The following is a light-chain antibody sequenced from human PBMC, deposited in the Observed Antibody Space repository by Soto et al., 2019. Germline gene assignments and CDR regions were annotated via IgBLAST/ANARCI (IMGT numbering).Light chain of an antibody. Sequence: EIVMTQSPATLSVSPGESATLSCRASQSVSSNLAWYQQKPGQAPRLLMYGASTRATGIPDRFSGSGSGVEFTLTISSLQSEDLAVYYCQQYNNWPRTFGQGTKVEIK. CDR2: GAS. CDR1: QSVSSN. CDR3: QQYNNWPRT. J-gene: IGKJ1*01. V-gene: IGKV3-15*01.